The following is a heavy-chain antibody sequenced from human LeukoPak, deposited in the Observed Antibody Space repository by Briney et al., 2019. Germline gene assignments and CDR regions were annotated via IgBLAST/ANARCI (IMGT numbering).Heavy chain of an antibody. CDR1: GYTFTSYG. V-gene: IGHV1-18*01. CDR2: ISAYNGNT. CDR3: XXXXXXXXXHYSGGDY. J-gene: IGHJ4*02. D-gene: IGHD2-15*01. Sequence: ASVKVSCTASGYTFTSYGISWVRQAPGQGLEWMGWISAYNGNTNYAQKLQGRVTMTTDTSTSTAYMELRSLRSDDTAVYYCXXXXXXXXXHYSGGDYWGQGTLVTVSS.